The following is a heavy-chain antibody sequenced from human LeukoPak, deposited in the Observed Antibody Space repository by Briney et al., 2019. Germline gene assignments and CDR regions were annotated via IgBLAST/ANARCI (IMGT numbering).Heavy chain of an antibody. CDR1: GGSFSGYY. J-gene: IGHJ4*02. V-gene: IGHV4-34*01. Sequence: PSETLALTCAVYGGSFSGYYWSWIRQPPGEGLEWIGEINHSGTTNYNPSLESRVIISEDMSKNQFSLKLSSVTAADTAFYYCARGEGSGSYMSYFDFWGQGALVTVSS. D-gene: IGHD3-10*01. CDR2: INHSGTT. CDR3: ARGEGSGSYMSYFDF.